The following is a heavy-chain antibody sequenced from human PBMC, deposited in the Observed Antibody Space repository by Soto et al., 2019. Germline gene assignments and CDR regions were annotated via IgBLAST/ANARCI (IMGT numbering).Heavy chain of an antibody. CDR2: ISWNSGTI. D-gene: IGHD4-17*01. CDR1: GFTFDDYA. J-gene: IGHJ6*02. CDR3: AKDNYYGGNPPYYGMDV. V-gene: IGHV3-9*01. Sequence: PGRSLRLSCAASGFTFDDYAMFWVRQAPGKGLEWVSGISWNSGTIDYADSVKGRFTISRDNAKNSLYLQMNSLRTEDTALYYCAKDNYYGGNPPYYGMDVWGQGTTVTVSS.